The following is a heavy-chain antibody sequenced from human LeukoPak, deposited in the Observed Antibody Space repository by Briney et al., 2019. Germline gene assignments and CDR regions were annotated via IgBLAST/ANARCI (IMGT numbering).Heavy chain of an antibody. CDR3: AKDPAATTRYFDY. D-gene: IGHD2-15*01. CDR2: ISGSGGST. V-gene: IGHV3-23*01. J-gene: IGHJ4*02. CDR1: GFTFSSYA. Sequence: GGSLRLSCAASGFTFSSYAMSWVRQAPGKGLEWVSAISGSGGSTYYADSVKGRFIISRDNSKNTLYLQMNSLRAEDTAVYYCAKDPAATTRYFDYWGQGTLVTVSS.